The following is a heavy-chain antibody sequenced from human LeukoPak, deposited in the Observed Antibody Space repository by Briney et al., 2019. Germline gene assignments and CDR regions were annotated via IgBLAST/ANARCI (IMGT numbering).Heavy chain of an antibody. CDR2: ISSSSSYI. CDR1: GFTFSSYE. D-gene: IGHD2-15*01. J-gene: IGHJ4*02. V-gene: IGHV3-21*01. CDR3: ARDLCSGGSCWTRIDY. Sequence: PGGSLRLSCAASGFTFSSYEMNWVRQAPGKGLEWVSSISSSSSYIYYADSVKGRFTISSDNAKNSLYLQMNSLRAEDTAVYYCARDLCSGGSCWTRIDYWGQGTLVTVSS.